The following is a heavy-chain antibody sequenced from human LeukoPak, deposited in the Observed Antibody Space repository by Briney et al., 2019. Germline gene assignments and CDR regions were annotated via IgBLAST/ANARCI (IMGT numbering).Heavy chain of an antibody. CDR1: GFTFSSYA. D-gene: IGHD6-6*01. Sequence: GGSLRLSCAASGFTFSSYAMHWVRQAPGKGLEWVAVISYDGSNKYYADSVKGRFTISRDNSKNTLYLQMNRLRAEDTAVYYCAKDREYSSSPVGLDYWGQGTLVTVSS. J-gene: IGHJ4*02. CDR3: AKDREYSSSPVGLDY. V-gene: IGHV3-30-3*01. CDR2: ISYDGSNK.